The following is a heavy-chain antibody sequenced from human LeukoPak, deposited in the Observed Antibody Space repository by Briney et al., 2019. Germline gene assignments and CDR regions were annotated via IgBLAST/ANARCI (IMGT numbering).Heavy chain of an antibody. Sequence: GGSLRLSCAAPGFTFSSYAMSWVRQAPGKGLEWVSAISGSGGSTYYADSVKGRFTISRDNSKNTLYLQMNSLRAEDTAVYYCAKDGGPGTVTTTLVDYWGQGTLVTVSS. CDR2: ISGSGGST. CDR1: GFTFSSYA. D-gene: IGHD4-17*01. V-gene: IGHV3-23*01. J-gene: IGHJ4*02. CDR3: AKDGGPGTVTTTLVDY.